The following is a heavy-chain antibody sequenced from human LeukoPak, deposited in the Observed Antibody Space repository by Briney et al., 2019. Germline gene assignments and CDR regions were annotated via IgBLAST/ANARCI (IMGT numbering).Heavy chain of an antibody. V-gene: IGHV4-38-2*01. Sequence: PSETLSLTCAVSDYSISSGYYWGWIRQPPGKGLEWIGSIYHSGSTYYNPSLKSRVTISVDTSKNQFSLKLSSVTAADTAVYYCAAGYCGGGSCYSVVHDAFDIWGQGTMVTVSS. CDR2: IYHSGST. CDR3: AAGYCGGGSCYSVVHDAFDI. D-gene: IGHD2-15*01. J-gene: IGHJ3*02. CDR1: DYSISSGYY.